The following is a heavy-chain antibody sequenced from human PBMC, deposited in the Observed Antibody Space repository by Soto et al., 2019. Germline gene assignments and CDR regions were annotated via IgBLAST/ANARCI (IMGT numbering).Heavy chain of an antibody. Sequence: SVNLSCTASGGTFSSYAISWVRQAPGQGLEWMGGIIPIFGTANYAQKFQGRVTITADESTSTAYMELSSLRSEDTAVYYCARGLAARPGGPASYGMDVWGQGTTGTDS. J-gene: IGHJ6*02. D-gene: IGHD6-6*01. CDR2: IIPIFGTA. CDR3: ARGLAARPGGPASYGMDV. V-gene: IGHV1-69*13. CDR1: GGTFSSYA.